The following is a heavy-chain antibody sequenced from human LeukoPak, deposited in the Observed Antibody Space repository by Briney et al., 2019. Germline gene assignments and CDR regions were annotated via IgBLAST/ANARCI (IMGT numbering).Heavy chain of an antibody. CDR2: INPNSGGT. D-gene: IGHD3-10*01. CDR3: ARGYYGSGSLRDY. V-gene: IGHV1-2*02. CDR1: GYTFTSYY. Sequence: ASVTVSFKASGYTFTSYYMHWVRQAPGQGLEWMGWINPNSGGTNYAQKFQGRVTMTRDTSISTAYMELSRLRSDDTAVYYCARGYYGSGSLRDYWGQGTLVTVSS. J-gene: IGHJ4*02.